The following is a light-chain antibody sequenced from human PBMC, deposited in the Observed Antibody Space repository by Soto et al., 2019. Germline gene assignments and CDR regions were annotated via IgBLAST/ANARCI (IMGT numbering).Light chain of an antibody. CDR3: QQYNSYSRT. V-gene: IGKV1-5*03. J-gene: IGKJ1*01. Sequence: DIQMTQSPSTLSASVGDRVTLTCRASQSVSIWLAWYQQKPGKAPKLLIYKASSLDSGVPSRFSGSGSGTEFTLTISSLQPDDFATYYCQQYNSYSRTFGQGTKVEIK. CDR1: QSVSIW. CDR2: KAS.